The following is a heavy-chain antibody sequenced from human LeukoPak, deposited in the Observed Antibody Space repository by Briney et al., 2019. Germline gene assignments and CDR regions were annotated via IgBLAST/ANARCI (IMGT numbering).Heavy chain of an antibody. Sequence: GGSLRLSCAASGFTFSSYAMHWVRQAPGKGLEWVAVISYDGSNKYYADSVKGRFTISRDNSKNTLYLQMNSLRAEDTAVYYCATWAYCGGDCYSGLDYWGQGTLVTVSS. D-gene: IGHD2-21*02. CDR1: GFTFSSYA. CDR3: ATWAYCGGDCYSGLDY. J-gene: IGHJ4*02. CDR2: ISYDGSNK. V-gene: IGHV3-30-3*01.